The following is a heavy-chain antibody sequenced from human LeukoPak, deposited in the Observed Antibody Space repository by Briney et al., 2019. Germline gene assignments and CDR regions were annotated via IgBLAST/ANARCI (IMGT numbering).Heavy chain of an antibody. CDR1: GGSFSGYY. V-gene: IGHV4-34*01. Sequence: PSETLSLTCGVYGGSFSGYYYSWIRQPPGKGLEWIGEINHSGYTNYNPSLKSRVTISVDTSKNHFSLKLGSVTAADTAVYYCARSGRGYYDSSGYSLLFDYWGQGTLVTVSS. CDR3: ARSGRGYYDSSGYSLLFDY. D-gene: IGHD3-22*01. J-gene: IGHJ4*02. CDR2: INHSGYT.